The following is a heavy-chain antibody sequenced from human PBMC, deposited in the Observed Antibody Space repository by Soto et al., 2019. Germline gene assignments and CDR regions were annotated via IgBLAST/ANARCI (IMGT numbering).Heavy chain of an antibody. CDR2: ISYSGST. CDR1: GGSVSSGSHY. J-gene: IGHJ6*02. CDR3: AREAPGYSYGTLLGYGMDV. V-gene: IGHV4-61*01. Sequence: LSLTCAVSGGSVSSGSHYWSWIRQPPGKGLEWIGHISYSGSTKYNPSLKSPVTISVDTSKNQFSLKMSSVTAADTAIYYCAREAPGYSYGTLLGYGMDVWGQGTAVTVSS. D-gene: IGHD5-18*01.